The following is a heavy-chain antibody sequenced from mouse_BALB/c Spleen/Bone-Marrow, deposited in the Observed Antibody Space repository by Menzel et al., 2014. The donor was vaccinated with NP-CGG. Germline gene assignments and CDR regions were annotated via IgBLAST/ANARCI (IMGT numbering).Heavy chain of an antibody. CDR1: GYSFTSYW. CDR3: ARLEGNCGSTFAY. V-gene: IGHV1-61*01. Sequence: VQLQQSGAELVRPGASVKLSCKASGYSFTSYWMNWVKQRPGHGLEWIGMIHPSDTETRFNQRFKDKATLTVDKSSSTAYMQLNNPTTEDSAVYYCARLEGNCGSTFAYWGQGTLVTVSA. D-gene: IGHD1-1*01. CDR2: IHPSDTET. J-gene: IGHJ3*01.